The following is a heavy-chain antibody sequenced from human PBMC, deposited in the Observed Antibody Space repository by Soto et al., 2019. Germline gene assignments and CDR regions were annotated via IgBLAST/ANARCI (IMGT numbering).Heavy chain of an antibody. Sequence: GGSLRLSCAASGFTFSSYDIYWVRQAPGKGLEWVAVISDDGSNKYYADSVKGRFTISRDNSKNTVSLQINSLRPEDTALYFCAKGHLWIDYWGQGTLVTVS. J-gene: IGHJ4*02. D-gene: IGHD3-10*01. CDR3: AKGHLWIDY. V-gene: IGHV3-30*18. CDR1: GFTFSSYD. CDR2: ISDDGSNK.